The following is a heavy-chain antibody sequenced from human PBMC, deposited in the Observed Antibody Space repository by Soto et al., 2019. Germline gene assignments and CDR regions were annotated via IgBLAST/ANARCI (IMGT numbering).Heavy chain of an antibody. CDR2: ISGSGDST. Sequence: EVQLLESGGGLVQPGGSLRLSCAASGFTFSSYAMNWVRQAPGKGLEWVSVISGSGDSTYYADSVKGRFTISRDNYKNTLYLQMNSLRAEDTAIYYCARRSSSWYFDYWGQGTLVTVSS. CDR1: GFTFSSYA. J-gene: IGHJ4*02. D-gene: IGHD6-13*01. CDR3: ARRSSSWYFDY. V-gene: IGHV3-23*01.